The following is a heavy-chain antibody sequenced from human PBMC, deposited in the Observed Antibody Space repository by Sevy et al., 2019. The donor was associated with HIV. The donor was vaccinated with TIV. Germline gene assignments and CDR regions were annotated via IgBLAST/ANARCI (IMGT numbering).Heavy chain of an antibody. CDR3: AREHGYTYLLIDN. D-gene: IGHD5-12*01. V-gene: IGHV4-30-4*01. CDR2: IYHGASI. Sequence: SETLSLTCTVSGDSITNGDYYWNWIRQPPGKGLEWIGYIYHGASIFYTPSLKGRTLISQDTSKNQFSLKLNSVTTADTAVYFCAREHGYTYLLIDNWGQGTMVTVSS. J-gene: IGHJ4*02. CDR1: GDSITNGDYY.